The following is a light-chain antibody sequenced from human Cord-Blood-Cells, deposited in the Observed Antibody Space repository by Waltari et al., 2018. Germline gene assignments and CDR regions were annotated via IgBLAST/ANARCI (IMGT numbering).Light chain of an antibody. CDR1: QSVSSN. Sequence: EIVMTQFPATRSVSQGERATLSCGASQSVSSNLAWYQQNPGRAPRLLIYGASTRATGIPARFSGSGSGTEFTLTISSLQSEDFAVYYCQQYNNWPPYTFGQGTKLEIK. V-gene: IGKV3-15*01. CDR2: GAS. CDR3: QQYNNWPPYT. J-gene: IGKJ2*01.